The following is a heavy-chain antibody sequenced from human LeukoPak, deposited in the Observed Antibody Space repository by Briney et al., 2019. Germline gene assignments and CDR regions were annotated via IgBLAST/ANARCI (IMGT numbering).Heavy chain of an antibody. CDR1: GGSFSGYY. Sequence: SETLSLTCAAYGGSFSGYYWSWIRQPPGKGLEWIGEINHSGSTNYNPPLKSRVTISVDTSKNQFSLKLSSVTAADTAVYYCARMGVAAAGSSYWGQGTLVTVSS. CDR3: ARMGVAAAGSSY. J-gene: IGHJ4*02. CDR2: INHSGST. D-gene: IGHD6-13*01. V-gene: IGHV4-34*01.